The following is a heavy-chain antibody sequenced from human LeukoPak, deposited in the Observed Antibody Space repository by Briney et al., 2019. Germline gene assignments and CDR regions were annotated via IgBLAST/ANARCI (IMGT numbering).Heavy chain of an antibody. D-gene: IGHD1-26*01. V-gene: IGHV3-74*01. CDR1: GFTFSSYG. Sequence: QSGGSLRLSCAASGFTFSSYGMHWVRQAPGKGLVWVSRINSDGSSTSYADSVKGRFTISRDNAKNTLYLQMNSLRAEDTAVYYCAWEGPYKGFDIWGQRTMVTVSS. CDR2: INSDGSST. CDR3: AWEGPYKGFDI. J-gene: IGHJ3*02.